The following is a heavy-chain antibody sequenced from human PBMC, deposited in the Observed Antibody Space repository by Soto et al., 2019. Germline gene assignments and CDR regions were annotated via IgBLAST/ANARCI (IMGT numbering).Heavy chain of an antibody. CDR2: IKQDGSEK. D-gene: IGHD3-3*01. CDR3: AREQHITIFGVVTQDAFDI. J-gene: IGHJ3*02. Sequence: GGSLRLSCAASGFTFSSYAMSWVRQAPGKGLEWVANIKQDGSEKYYVDSVKGRFTISRDNAKNSLYLQMNSLRAEDTAVYYCAREQHITIFGVVTQDAFDIWGKGTMVTVS. V-gene: IGHV3-7*01. CDR1: GFTFSSYA.